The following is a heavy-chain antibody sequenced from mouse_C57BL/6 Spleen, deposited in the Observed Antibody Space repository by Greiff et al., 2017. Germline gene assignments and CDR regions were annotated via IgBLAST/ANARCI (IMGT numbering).Heavy chain of an antibody. Sequence: EVQVVESGPGLVKPSQSLSLTCSVTGYSITSGYYWNWIRQFPGNKLEWMGYISYDGSNNYNPSLKNRISITRDTSKNQFFLKLNSVTTEDTATYYCARGLRLLRYAMDYWGQGTSVTVSS. CDR1: GYSITSGYY. CDR3: ARGLRLLRYAMDY. J-gene: IGHJ4*01. CDR2: ISYDGSN. D-gene: IGHD1-2*01. V-gene: IGHV3-6*01.